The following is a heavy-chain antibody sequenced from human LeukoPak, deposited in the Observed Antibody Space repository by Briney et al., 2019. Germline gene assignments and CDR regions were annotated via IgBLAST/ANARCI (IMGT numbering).Heavy chain of an antibody. Sequence: PGGSLRLSCAASGFTFSSYSMDWVRQAPGKGLEWVSSISSSSSYIFYADSLKGRFTISRDNAKNSLYLQMNSLRAEDTAVYYCAREIDYGGNPPDYWGQGTLVTVSS. CDR3: AREIDYGGNPPDY. V-gene: IGHV3-21*01. CDR1: GFTFSSYS. CDR2: ISSSSSYI. D-gene: IGHD4-23*01. J-gene: IGHJ4*02.